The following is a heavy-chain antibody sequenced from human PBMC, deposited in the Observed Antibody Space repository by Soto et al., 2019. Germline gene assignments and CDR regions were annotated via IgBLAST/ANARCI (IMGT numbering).Heavy chain of an antibody. D-gene: IGHD6-13*01. CDR1: GFTVSSYA. V-gene: IGHV3-23*01. CDR2: ISAST. CDR3: AIRMYSTRWYYLGY. J-gene: IGHJ4*02. Sequence: GGSLRLSCAASGFTVSSYALNWVRQAPGKGLEWVSGISASTYYADSVKGRFTISRDTFKNTLYLQMNSLRAEDTAIYFCAIRMYSTRWYYLGYWGQGTLVTVSS.